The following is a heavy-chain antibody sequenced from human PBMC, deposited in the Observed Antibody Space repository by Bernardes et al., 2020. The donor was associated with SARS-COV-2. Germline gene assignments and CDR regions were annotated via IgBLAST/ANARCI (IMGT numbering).Heavy chain of an antibody. CDR1: GGSISSSNW. CDR2: IYHSGST. D-gene: IGHD3-10*01. Sequence: SETLSLTCAVSGGSISSSNWWSWVRQPPGKGLEWIGEIYHSGSTNYNPSLKSRVTISVDKSKNQFSLKLSSVTAADTAVYYCARDSTRGPLLWFGELLYDLRLRNGMDVWGQGTTVTVSS. J-gene: IGHJ6*02. V-gene: IGHV4-4*02. CDR3: ARDSTRGPLLWFGELLYDLRLRNGMDV.